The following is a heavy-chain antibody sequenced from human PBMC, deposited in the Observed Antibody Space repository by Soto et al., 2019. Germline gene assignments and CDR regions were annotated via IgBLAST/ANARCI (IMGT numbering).Heavy chain of an antibody. CDR2: INVGNGNT. CDR1: GYTFTNYP. J-gene: IGHJ6*02. V-gene: IGHV1-3*01. CDR3: ARESGRGSEDV. D-gene: IGHD1-26*01. Sequence: QVQLVQSGAEVKKPGASVKVSCKASGYTFTNYPMHWVRQAPGQRREWMGWINVGNGNTKYSQEFQGRVTISRDTSASTICMELSSLTAEDTAVYYCARESGRGSEDVWGQGTTVTVSS.